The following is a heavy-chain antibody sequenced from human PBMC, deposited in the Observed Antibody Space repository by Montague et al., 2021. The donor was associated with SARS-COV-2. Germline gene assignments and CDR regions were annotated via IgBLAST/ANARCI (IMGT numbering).Heavy chain of an antibody. Sequence: SETLSLTCTVSGGAISSSSYYWGWIRQPPGKGLEWIGSIYYSGNTYYNPSLKSRVTISVDTSKNQFSLKLSSVTAADTALYYCARDTRITMLVVVNRYGMDVWGQGTTVTVSS. CDR3: ARDTRITMLVVVNRYGMDV. CDR1: GGAISSSSYY. V-gene: IGHV4-39*07. CDR2: IYYSGNT. D-gene: IGHD3-22*01. J-gene: IGHJ6*02.